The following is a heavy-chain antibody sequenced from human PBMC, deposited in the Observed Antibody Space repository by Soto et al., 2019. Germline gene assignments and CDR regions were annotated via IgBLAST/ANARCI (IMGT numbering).Heavy chain of an antibody. CDR1: WFSLSTSGVG. D-gene: IGHD3-10*01. CDR2: IYWNDDK. J-gene: IGHJ4*02. CDR3: EHSIITTAIFAY. Sequence: GXGPTLATPTQTLTLTCTFSWFSLSTSGVGVGCIRQPPGKALEWLALIYWNDDKRYSPSLKSRLTITKDTSKNQVVLTMTNMDPVDTATYYCEHSIITTAIFAYWGQGTLVTSPQ. V-gene: IGHV2-5*01.